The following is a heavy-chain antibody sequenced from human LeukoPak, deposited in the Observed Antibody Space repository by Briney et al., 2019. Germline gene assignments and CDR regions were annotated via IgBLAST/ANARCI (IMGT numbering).Heavy chain of an antibody. Sequence: GSSVKVSCKASGGTFSSYAISWVRQAPGQGLEWMGGIIPIFGTANYAQKFQGRVTITTDESTSTAYMELSSLRSEDTAVYYCARGYGGSPWMDAFDIWGQGTMVTVSS. CDR2: IIPIFGTA. J-gene: IGHJ3*02. CDR3: ARGYGGSPWMDAFDI. D-gene: IGHD4-23*01. V-gene: IGHV1-69*05. CDR1: GGTFSSYA.